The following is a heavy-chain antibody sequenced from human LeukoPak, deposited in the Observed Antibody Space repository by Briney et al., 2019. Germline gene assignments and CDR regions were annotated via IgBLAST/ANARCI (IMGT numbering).Heavy chain of an antibody. V-gene: IGHV1-3*01. D-gene: IGHD3-10*01. J-gene: IGHJ4*02. Sequence: ASVKVSCKASGYTFTSYAMHWVRQAPGQRLDWMGWINAGNGNTKYSQKFQGRVTITRDTSASTAYMELSSLRSEDTAVYYCARDGPRRSGSSPLDYWGQGTLVTVSS. CDR2: INAGNGNT. CDR1: GYTFTSYA. CDR3: ARDGPRRSGSSPLDY.